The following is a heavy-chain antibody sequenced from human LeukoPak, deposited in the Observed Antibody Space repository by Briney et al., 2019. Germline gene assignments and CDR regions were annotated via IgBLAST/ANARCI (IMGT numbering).Heavy chain of an antibody. J-gene: IGHJ4*02. CDR3: ARDRGEMATPYYFDY. CDR2: INWNGGST. D-gene: IGHD5-24*01. CDR1: GFTFDDYG. Sequence: PGGSLRLSCAASGFTFDDYGMSWVRQAPGKGLEWVSGINWNGGSTGYADSVKGRFTISRDNAKNSLYLQMNSLRAEDTALYYCARDRGEMATPYYFDYWGQGTLVTVSS. V-gene: IGHV3-20*04.